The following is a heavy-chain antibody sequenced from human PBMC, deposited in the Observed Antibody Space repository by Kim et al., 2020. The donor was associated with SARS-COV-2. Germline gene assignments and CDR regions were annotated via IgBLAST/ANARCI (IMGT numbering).Heavy chain of an antibody. CDR2: IYYSGST. V-gene: IGHV4-59*01. J-gene: IGHJ4*02. Sequence: SETLSLTCTVSGGSISSYYWSWIRQPPGKGLEWIGYIYYSGSTNYNPSHKSRVTISVDTSKNQFSLKLTSVTAADTAVYYCARDGIWQQLEYWGQGTLVTVSS. D-gene: IGHD6-13*01. CDR3: ARDGIWQQLEY. CDR1: GGSISSYY.